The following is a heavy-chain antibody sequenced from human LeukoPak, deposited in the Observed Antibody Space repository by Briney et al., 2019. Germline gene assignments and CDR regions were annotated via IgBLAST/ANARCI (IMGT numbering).Heavy chain of an antibody. V-gene: IGHV3-20*04. CDR1: GFTFDDYG. CDR2: INWNGGST. D-gene: IGHD2-2*01. Sequence: GGSLRLSCAASGFTFDDYGMSWVRQAPGKGLEWVSGINWNGGSTGYADSVKGRFTISRDNSKNSLYLQMNSLRTEDTALYYCAKDMSERGLVPAAGFDYWGQGTLVTVSS. J-gene: IGHJ4*02. CDR3: AKDMSERGLVPAAGFDY.